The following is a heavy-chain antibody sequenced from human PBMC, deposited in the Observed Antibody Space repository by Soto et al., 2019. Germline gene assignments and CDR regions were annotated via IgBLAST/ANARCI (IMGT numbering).Heavy chain of an antibody. CDR3: ARAGDYRVRDAFDT. D-gene: IGHD4-17*01. CDR2: IGTAGDT. J-gene: IGHJ3*02. Sequence: GGSLRLSCAASGFTFSSYDMHWVRQATGKGLEWVSAIGTAGDTYYPGSVKGRFTISRENAKNSLYLQMNSLRAGDTAVYYCARAGDYRVRDAFDTWGQGTMVTVSS. V-gene: IGHV3-13*01. CDR1: GFTFSSYD.